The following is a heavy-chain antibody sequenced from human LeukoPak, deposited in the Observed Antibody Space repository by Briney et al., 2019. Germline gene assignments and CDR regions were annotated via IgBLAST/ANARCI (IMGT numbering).Heavy chain of an antibody. CDR3: AKTRTNWNHGGLDY. Sequence: GASVKVSCKASGYTFSGYFMHWVRQAPGQGLEWMGWLNPNSGDTRYAQRFQGRVTMTRDTSIGAAYMELSTLNSDDTALYFCAKTRTNWNHGGLDYWGQGTLVTVSS. CDR1: GYTFSGYF. J-gene: IGHJ4*02. D-gene: IGHD1-1*01. V-gene: IGHV1-2*02. CDR2: LNPNSGDT.